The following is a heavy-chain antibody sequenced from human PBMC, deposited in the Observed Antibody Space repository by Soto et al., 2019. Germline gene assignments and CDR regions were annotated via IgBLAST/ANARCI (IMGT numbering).Heavy chain of an antibody. D-gene: IGHD2-2*01. CDR1: GYTFTSYG. CDR3: ARVKCSSTSCYEPYYYGMDV. J-gene: IGHJ6*02. CDR2: ISAYNGNT. Sequence: ASVKVSCKASGYTFTSYGISWVRQAPGQGLEWMGWISAYNGNTNYAQKHQGRVNMTTDTSTSTAYKELRSLKSDDTVVYYCARVKCSSTSCYEPYYYGMDVWGQGTTVTVSS. V-gene: IGHV1-18*01.